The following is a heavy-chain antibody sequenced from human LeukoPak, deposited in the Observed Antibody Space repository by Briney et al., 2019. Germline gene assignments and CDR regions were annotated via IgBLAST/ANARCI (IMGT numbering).Heavy chain of an antibody. J-gene: IGHJ4*02. D-gene: IGHD3-3*01. Sequence: ASVKVSCKASGYTFTSYGISWVRQAPGQGLEWMGWISAYIGKTNYAQKLQGRVTMTTDTSTNTAYMELRSLKSDDTAVYYCARATVGFWSGYFGYWGQGTLVTVSS. CDR2: ISAYIGKT. V-gene: IGHV1-18*01. CDR1: GYTFTSYG. CDR3: ARATVGFWSGYFGY.